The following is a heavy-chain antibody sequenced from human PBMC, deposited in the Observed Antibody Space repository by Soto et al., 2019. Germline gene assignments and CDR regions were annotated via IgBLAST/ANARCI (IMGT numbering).Heavy chain of an antibody. V-gene: IGHV3-74*01. Sequence: LSGGGSGCILTMYWMHWVRQAPGKGLVWFSRVNSDGTGKTYADAVKCRFTVSRDNAKNTLYLQIESLRVEDTAVYYCVRGDPGYGYGKLDLWGQGTLVTVSS. J-gene: IGHJ5*02. D-gene: IGHD5-18*01. CDR2: VNSDGTGK. CDR1: GCILTMYW. CDR3: VRGDPGYGYGKLDL.